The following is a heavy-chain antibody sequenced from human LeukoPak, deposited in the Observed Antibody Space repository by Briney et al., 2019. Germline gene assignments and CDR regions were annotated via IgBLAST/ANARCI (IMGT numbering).Heavy chain of an antibody. J-gene: IGHJ4*02. D-gene: IGHD3-22*01. CDR2: IYHSGST. Sequence: SETLSLTCTVSGYSISSGYYWGWIRQPPGKGLEWIGSIYHSGSTYYNPSLKSRVTISIDTSKNQFSLKLSSVTAADTAVYYCARGQEEWWLFPLNSYYFDYWGQGTLVTVSS. CDR1: GYSISSGYY. CDR3: ARGQEEWWLFPLNSYYFDY. V-gene: IGHV4-38-2*02.